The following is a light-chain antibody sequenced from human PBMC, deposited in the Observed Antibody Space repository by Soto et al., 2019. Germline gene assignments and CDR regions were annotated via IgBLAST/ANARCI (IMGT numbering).Light chain of an antibody. V-gene: IGLV1-40*01. Sequence: QSVLTQPPSVSGGPGQRVTISCTGSSSNIGAGYDVHWYQHLPGTAPKLLIFGNSNRPSGVPDRFSGSKSGTSASLAITGLQAEDEADYYCQSHDTSLSGFYVFGTGTKVTVL. J-gene: IGLJ1*01. CDR2: GNS. CDR3: QSHDTSLSGFYV. CDR1: SSNIGAGYD.